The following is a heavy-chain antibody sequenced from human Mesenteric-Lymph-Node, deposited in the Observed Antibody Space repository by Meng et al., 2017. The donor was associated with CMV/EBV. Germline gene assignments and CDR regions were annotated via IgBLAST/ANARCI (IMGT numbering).Heavy chain of an antibody. D-gene: IGHD2-2*02. CDR3: ATLCRSTSCYKGSFDY. CDR1: GDSVNSDSYF. V-gene: IGHV4-61*01. J-gene: IGHJ4*02. CDR2: IHYSGNT. Sequence: SETLSLTCTVSGDSVNSDSYFWSWIRQPPGKGLEWIGYIHYSGNTNYKPSLKSRVTISVDTSKNQFSLKLSSVTAADTAVYYCATLCRSTSCYKGSFDYWGQGTLVTVSS.